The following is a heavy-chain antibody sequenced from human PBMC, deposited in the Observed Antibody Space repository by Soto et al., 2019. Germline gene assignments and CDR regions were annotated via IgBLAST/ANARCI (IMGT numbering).Heavy chain of an antibody. CDR1: GFTFSSYW. D-gene: IGHD3-22*01. J-gene: IGHJ2*01. CDR2: INSDGSST. V-gene: IGHV3-74*01. Sequence: GGSLRLSCAASGFTFSSYWMHWVRQAPGKGLVWVSRINSDGSSTSYADSVKGRFTISRDNAKNTLYLQMNSLRAEDTAVYYCARDQHHYYYDSSGFYSYWYFDLWGRGTLVTVSS. CDR3: ARDQHHYYYDSSGFYSYWYFDL.